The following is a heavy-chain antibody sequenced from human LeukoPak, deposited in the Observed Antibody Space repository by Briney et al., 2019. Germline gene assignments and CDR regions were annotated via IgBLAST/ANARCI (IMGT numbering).Heavy chain of an antibody. V-gene: IGHV3-48*04. J-gene: IGHJ4*02. CDR2: IRTSGTNT. CDR1: GFTFSSFS. CDR3: ARMNYVSSGWGAPFDY. D-gene: IGHD1-7*01. Sequence: PGRSLRLSCAASGFTFSSFSMNWVRQAPGKGLEWVSYIRTSGTNTDYTGSVKGRFTISRDNAKNSLYLQMNSLRAEDTAVYYCARMNYVSSGWGAPFDYWGQGTLVTVSS.